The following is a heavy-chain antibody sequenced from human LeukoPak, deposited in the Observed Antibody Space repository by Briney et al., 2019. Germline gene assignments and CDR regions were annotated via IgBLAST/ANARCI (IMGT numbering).Heavy chain of an antibody. J-gene: IGHJ4*02. D-gene: IGHD6-19*01. CDR1: GFTFSNYW. V-gene: IGHV3-7*01. CDR3: ARDPIAVAGTSHFDY. CDR2: IKPDGSSK. Sequence: GGSLRLSCAASGFTFSNYWMSWVRQAPGKGLEWVGNIKPDGSSKYYADSVKGRFTISRDNAKNSLHLQMSSLRAEDTAVYYCARDPIAVAGTSHFDYWGQGTLVTVSS.